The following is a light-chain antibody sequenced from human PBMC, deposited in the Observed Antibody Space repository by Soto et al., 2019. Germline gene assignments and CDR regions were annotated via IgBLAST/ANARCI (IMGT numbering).Light chain of an antibody. V-gene: IGKV3-20*01. CDR1: HSVTSNY. Sequence: EIVLTQSPGTLSLSPGERATLSCRSSHSVTSNYLAWYQQKPGQAPRLLIYDVSSRATGIPDRCSGSGSGTDFTLTTSRLEPVGFSVYYCQQYGISPTFGQGTKVEIK. CDR2: DVS. J-gene: IGKJ1*01. CDR3: QQYGISPT.